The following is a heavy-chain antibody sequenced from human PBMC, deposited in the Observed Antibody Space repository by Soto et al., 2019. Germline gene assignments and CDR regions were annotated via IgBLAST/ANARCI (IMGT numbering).Heavy chain of an antibody. CDR2: IDHSGST. J-gene: IGHJ4*02. CDR1: GGSFSGFY. CDR3: ASRWYRSGWYDGY. Sequence: PSDTLSLTCALYGGSFSGFYWSWIRQPPGKGLEWIGEIDHSGSTNYNPSLKSRVTISVDTSKSQFSLKLSSVTAADTAVYFCASRWYRSGWYDGYWGQGTLVTVS. D-gene: IGHD6-19*01. V-gene: IGHV4-34*01.